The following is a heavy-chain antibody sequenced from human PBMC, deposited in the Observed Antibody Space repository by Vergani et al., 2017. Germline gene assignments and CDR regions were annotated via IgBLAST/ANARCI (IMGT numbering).Heavy chain of an antibody. J-gene: IGHJ4*02. CDR2: IFYTGTS. V-gene: IGHV4-39*01. D-gene: IGHD5-18*01. CDR1: GTSISGSSDY. CDR3: ARKLWGGGGYRFDH. Sequence: QLQLQESGPGLLKPSETLSLTCSVSGTSISGSSDYWGWIRQPPGKGLEWIGRIFYTGTSSYNPSLERRATNSVDTSKNQFSLKVMSVTAADTAVYSCARKLWGGGGYRFDHWGQGTLVTVSS.